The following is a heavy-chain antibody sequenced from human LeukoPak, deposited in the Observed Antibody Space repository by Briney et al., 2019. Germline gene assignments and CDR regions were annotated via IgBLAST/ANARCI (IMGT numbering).Heavy chain of an antibody. CDR2: IYYSGST. D-gene: IGHD3-16*01. CDR1: GGSISSYY. Sequence: SETLSLTCTVSGGSISSYYWSWLRQPPGKGLEWIGYIYYSGSTNYNPSLKSRVTISVDTSKNQFSLKLSSVTAADTAVYYCARHVSYVYYYYYGMDVWGQGTTVTVSS. J-gene: IGHJ6*02. CDR3: ARHVSYVYYYYYGMDV. V-gene: IGHV4-59*08.